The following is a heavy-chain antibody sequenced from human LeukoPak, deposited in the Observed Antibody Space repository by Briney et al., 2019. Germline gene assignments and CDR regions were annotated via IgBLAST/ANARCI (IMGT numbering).Heavy chain of an antibody. D-gene: IGHD3-10*01. CDR3: AREIFGSGSYPDF. CDR2: WHDGSHK. J-gene: IGHJ4*02. V-gene: IGHV3-33*01. CDR1: GFSFDTYA. Sequence: GRSLRLSCAASGFSFDTYAMHWVRQAPGQGLEWVALWHDGSHKFYSNSVRGQFTISRDNFKNTVYLQMNNLRPDDTAVYYCAREIFGSGSYPDFWGQGTLVTVSS.